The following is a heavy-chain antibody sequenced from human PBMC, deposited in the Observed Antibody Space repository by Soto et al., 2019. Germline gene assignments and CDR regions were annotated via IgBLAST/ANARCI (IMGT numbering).Heavy chain of an antibody. Sequence: GESLKISCQGSGYIFTKHWIAWVRQKPGKGLEWIGIIDPVDSDDRYSPSFEGQVTISVDKSNNTAFLRWDKLKTSDTATYFCARRALDHSGLSSPYNWFDSWGQGTQVTVPS. V-gene: IGHV5-51*01. CDR2: IDPVDSDD. D-gene: IGHD5-12*01. J-gene: IGHJ5*01. CDR1: GYIFTKHW. CDR3: ARRALDHSGLSSPYNWFDS.